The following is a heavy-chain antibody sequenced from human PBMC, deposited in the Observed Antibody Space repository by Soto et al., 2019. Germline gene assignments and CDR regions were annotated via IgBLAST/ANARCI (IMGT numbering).Heavy chain of an antibody. CDR1: GYTFTSYY. J-gene: IGHJ6*02. CDR3: ARANEPSRYSYGPQDYYYYYGMDV. V-gene: IGHV1-46*01. Sequence: ASVKVSCKASGYTFTSYYMHWVRQAPGQGLEWMGIINPSGGSTSYAQKFQGRVTMTRDTSTSTVYMELSSLRSEDTAVYYCARANEPSRYSYGPQDYYYYYGMDVWGQGTKVTVS. CDR2: INPSGGST. D-gene: IGHD5-18*01.